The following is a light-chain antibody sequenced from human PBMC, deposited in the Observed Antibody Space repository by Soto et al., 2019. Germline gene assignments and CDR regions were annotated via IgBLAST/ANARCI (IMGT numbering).Light chain of an antibody. Sequence: EIVLTQSPGTLSLSPGERAPLSCRASQSVSGSSLAWYQQRSGQAPRLLIYGASSRATGIPDRFSGSGSGTDFTLTISRLEPEDFAVYYCQQYGSSPLTFGQGTKVDI. CDR2: GAS. J-gene: IGKJ1*01. V-gene: IGKV3-20*01. CDR1: QSVSGSS. CDR3: QQYGSSPLT.